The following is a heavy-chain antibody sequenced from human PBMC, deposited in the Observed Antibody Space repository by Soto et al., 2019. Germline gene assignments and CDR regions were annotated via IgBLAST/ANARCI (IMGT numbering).Heavy chain of an antibody. CDR2: IVVGSGNT. D-gene: IGHD5-12*01. CDR3: ARYGRGRVNIVATRAFDI. J-gene: IGHJ3*02. Sequence: SVKVSCKASGFTFTSYAMQWGRLARGQRLEWIGWIVVGSGNTNYAQKFQGRVTITRDTSTSTVYMELRSLRSEDTAVYYCARYGRGRVNIVATRAFDIWGQGTMVTVSS. CDR1: GFTFTSYA. V-gene: IGHV1-58*02.